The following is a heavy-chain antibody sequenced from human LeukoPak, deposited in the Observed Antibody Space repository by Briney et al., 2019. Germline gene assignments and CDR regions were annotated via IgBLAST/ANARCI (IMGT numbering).Heavy chain of an antibody. D-gene: IGHD3-3*01. CDR3: ARAMGGYDFWSGYGFDV. J-gene: IGHJ6*02. Sequence: PGGSLRLSCAASGFTFSSYAMSWVRQAPGKGLEWVSAISGSGGSTYYADSVKGRFTISRDNSKNTLYLQMNSLRAEDTAVYYCARAMGGYDFWSGYGFDVWGQGTTVTVSS. CDR1: GFTFSSYA. V-gene: IGHV3-23*01. CDR2: ISGSGGST.